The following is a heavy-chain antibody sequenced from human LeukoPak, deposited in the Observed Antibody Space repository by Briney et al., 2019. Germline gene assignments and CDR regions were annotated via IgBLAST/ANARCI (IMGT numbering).Heavy chain of an antibody. J-gene: IGHJ4*02. Sequence: ASVKVSCKASGYTFTSYDINWVRQATGQGLEWMGWMNPNSGNTGYAQKFQGRVSLTRNTSINTVYMELSSLRSEDTAVYYCARGSIAARPFSETNFDYWGQGTLVTVSS. CDR3: ARGSIAARPFSETNFDY. D-gene: IGHD6-6*01. CDR1: GYTFTSYD. V-gene: IGHV1-8*01. CDR2: MNPNSGNT.